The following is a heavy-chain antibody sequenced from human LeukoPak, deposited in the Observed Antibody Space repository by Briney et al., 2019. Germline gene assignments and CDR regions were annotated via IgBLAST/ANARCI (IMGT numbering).Heavy chain of an antibody. V-gene: IGHV3-9*01. Sequence: PGRSLRLSCAASGFTFDDYAMHWVRQAPGKGLEWVSGISWNSGSIGYADSVKGRFTISRDNAKNSLYLQMNSLRAEDTALYYCAKDWDSSGWYLLFDYWGQGTLVTVSS. J-gene: IGHJ4*02. D-gene: IGHD6-19*01. CDR2: ISWNSGSI. CDR1: GFTFDDYA. CDR3: AKDWDSSGWYLLFDY.